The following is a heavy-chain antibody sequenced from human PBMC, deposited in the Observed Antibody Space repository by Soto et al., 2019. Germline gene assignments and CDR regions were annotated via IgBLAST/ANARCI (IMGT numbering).Heavy chain of an antibody. D-gene: IGHD2-21*01. J-gene: IGHJ1*01. Sequence: GGSLRLSCAASGFTFNSAWMNWVRQAPGKGLEWVGRIKSNIDGGTVDYAASVKGRFTISRDDSKSTLYLQMNSLTIEDTAVYYCVSAVIYWGQGTLVTVSS. V-gene: IGHV3-15*05. CDR2: IKSNIDGGTV. CDR1: GFTFNSAW. CDR3: VSAVIY.